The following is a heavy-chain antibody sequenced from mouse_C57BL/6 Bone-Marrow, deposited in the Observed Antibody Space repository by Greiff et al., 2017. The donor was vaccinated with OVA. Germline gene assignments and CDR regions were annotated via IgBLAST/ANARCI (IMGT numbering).Heavy chain of an antibody. CDR3: AREDAYDEEIDYYAMDD. V-gene: IGHV1-50*01. D-gene: IGHD2-2*01. CDR2: IDPSDSYT. J-gene: IGHJ4*01. Sequence: QVQLQQPGAELVKPGASVKLSCKASGYTFTSYWMQWVKQRPGQGLEWIGEIDPSDSYTNYNQKFKGKATLTVDPYYSTAHMQLSSQTSEDSAVYYCAREDAYDEEIDYYAMDDWGQGTSVTVSS. CDR1: GYTFTSYW.